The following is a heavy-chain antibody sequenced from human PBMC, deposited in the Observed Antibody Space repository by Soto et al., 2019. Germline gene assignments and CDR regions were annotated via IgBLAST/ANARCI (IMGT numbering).Heavy chain of an antibody. Sequence: LRLSCVASGVSFDDYAMHWVRQAPGKGLEWVSGISWDSGSIGYADSVKGRFTIARDNAKNSLYLQLNSLRPEDTALYYCAKETQANLGTGGFDSWGQGTLVTVSS. CDR3: AKETQANLGTGGFDS. CDR2: ISWDSGSI. CDR1: GVSFDDYA. J-gene: IGHJ4*02. D-gene: IGHD7-27*01. V-gene: IGHV3-9*01.